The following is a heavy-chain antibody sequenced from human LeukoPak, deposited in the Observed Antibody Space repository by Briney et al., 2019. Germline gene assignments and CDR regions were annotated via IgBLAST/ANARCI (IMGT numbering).Heavy chain of an antibody. J-gene: IGHJ4*02. D-gene: IGHD4-17*01. Sequence: PGGSLRLSCGASGFXFSDYAISWVRQAPGKGLVWVTGIGGSGGTSYYADSVKGRFTISRDNSKNTLYLQMNSLIPEDTAVYYCAKGVARQSQHDYGDYDYWGQGTLVSVSS. V-gene: IGHV3-23*01. CDR3: AKGVARQSQHDYGDYDY. CDR2: IGGSGGTS. CDR1: GFXFSDYA.